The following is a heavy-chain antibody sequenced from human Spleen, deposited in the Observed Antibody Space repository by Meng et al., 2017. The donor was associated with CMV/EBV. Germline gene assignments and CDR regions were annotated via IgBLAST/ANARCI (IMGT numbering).Heavy chain of an antibody. CDR3: ARESESGYVRYAFDS. D-gene: IGHD5-12*01. V-gene: IGHV4-59*01. CDR1: GDSISGYY. Sequence: SETLSLTCTVSGDSISGYYWSWIRQPPGKGLEWIGYIHYTGSTSYNPSLKSRVTVSLDTSKNQFSLKLNSVTAADTALYYCARESESGYVRYAFDSWGQGTMVTVSS. J-gene: IGHJ3*02. CDR2: IHYTGST.